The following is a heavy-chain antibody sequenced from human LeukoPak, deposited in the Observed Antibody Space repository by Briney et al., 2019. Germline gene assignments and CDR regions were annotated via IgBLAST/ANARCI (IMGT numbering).Heavy chain of an antibody. J-gene: IGHJ4*02. CDR2: ISPDGNTR. Sequence: PGGSLRLSCAASGFSFSVSWMTWIRQVPGRGLGWVANISPDGNTRNHLDFVKGRFTISRDNARNSLYLQLNSLRAEDTSIYYCARDPAYGAYDYWGQGTLVTVSS. D-gene: IGHD4-17*01. CDR3: ARDPAYGAYDY. V-gene: IGHV3-7*01. CDR1: GFSFSVSW.